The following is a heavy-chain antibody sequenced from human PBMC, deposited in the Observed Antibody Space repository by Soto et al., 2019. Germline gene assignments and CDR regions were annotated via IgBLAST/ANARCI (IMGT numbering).Heavy chain of an antibody. Sequence: PGGSLRLSCAASGFTFSSYAMHWVRQAPGKGLERVAVISYDGSNKYYADSVKGRFTISRDNSKNTLYLQMNSLRAEDTAVYYCARAKGYYDSSGYFDYWGQGTLVTVSS. CDR3: ARAKGYYDSSGYFDY. J-gene: IGHJ4*02. CDR1: GFTFSSYA. V-gene: IGHV3-30-3*01. CDR2: ISYDGSNK. D-gene: IGHD3-22*01.